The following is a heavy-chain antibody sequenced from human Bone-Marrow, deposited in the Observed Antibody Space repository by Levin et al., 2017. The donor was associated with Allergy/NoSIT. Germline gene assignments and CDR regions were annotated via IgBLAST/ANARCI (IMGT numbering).Heavy chain of an antibody. CDR3: SRSTNWYNWLDP. J-gene: IGHJ5*02. CDR1: GYSFITYG. CDR2: ITPYNGNT. D-gene: IGHD6-13*01. Sequence: GASVKVSCKASGYSFITYGISWLRQAPGQGLEWMGWITPYNGNTNYAQKFQGRVTMATDTSTTTAYMELRSLRSDDTAVYYCSRSTNWYNWLDPWGQGTLVTVSS. V-gene: IGHV1-18*01.